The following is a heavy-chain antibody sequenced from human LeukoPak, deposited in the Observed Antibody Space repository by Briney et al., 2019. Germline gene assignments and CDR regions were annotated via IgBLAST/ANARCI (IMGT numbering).Heavy chain of an antibody. D-gene: IGHD3-22*01. J-gene: IGHJ4*02. CDR1: GFTFSSYA. Sequence: GGSLRLSCAASGFTFSSYAMSWVRQAPGKGLEWVLGISNSGGSTYYADSVKGRFTISRDNSKDTLYLQMNSLRAEDTAVYYCAEYYFYDSSGYQQYYFDYWGQGTLVTVSS. CDR2: ISNSGGST. V-gene: IGHV3-23*01. CDR3: AEYYFYDSSGYQQYYFDY.